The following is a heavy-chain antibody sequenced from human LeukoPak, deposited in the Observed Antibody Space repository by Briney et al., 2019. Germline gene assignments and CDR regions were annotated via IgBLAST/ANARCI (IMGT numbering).Heavy chain of an antibody. D-gene: IGHD1-26*01. CDR1: GFTFSSYG. CDR3: AKDLGADSGSYFDY. Sequence: GGSLRLSCAASGFTFSSYGMHWVRQAPGKGLEGVAVISYDGCNKYYADSVKGRFTISRDNSKNTLYLQMNSLRDEDTAVYYCAKDLGADSGSYFDYWGQGTLVTVSS. V-gene: IGHV3-30*18. CDR2: ISYDGCNK. J-gene: IGHJ4*02.